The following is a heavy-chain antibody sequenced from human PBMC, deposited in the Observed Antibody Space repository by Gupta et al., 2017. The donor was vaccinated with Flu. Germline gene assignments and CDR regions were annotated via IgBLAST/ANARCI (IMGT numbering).Heavy chain of an antibody. CDR1: GYTFTSYD. V-gene: IGHV1-8*01. CDR2: MNPNSGNT. J-gene: IGHJ6*02. CDR3: ARVPGTTYYYGMDV. D-gene: IGHD1-7*01. Sequence: QVQLVQSGAEVKKPGASVKVSCKASGYTFTSYDINWVRQATGQGLEWMGWMNPNSGNTGYAQKVQGRVTMTRNTSISTAYMELSSLRSEDTAVYYCARVPGTTYYYGMDVWGQGTTVTVSS.